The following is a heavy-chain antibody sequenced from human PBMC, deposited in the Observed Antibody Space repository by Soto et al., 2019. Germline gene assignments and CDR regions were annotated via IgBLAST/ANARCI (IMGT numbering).Heavy chain of an antibody. CDR1: GFTFSSYW. D-gene: IGHD3-22*01. J-gene: IGHJ4*02. CDR2: IKQDGSEK. CDR3: AGDGYYDSSGSLGY. Sequence: EVQLVESGGGLVQPGGSLRLSCAASGFTFSSYWMSWVRQAPGKGLEWVANIKQDGSEKYYVDSVKGRFTISRDNAKNSLYLQMNSLRAEDTAVYYCAGDGYYDSSGSLGYWGQGTLVTVSS. V-gene: IGHV3-7*03.